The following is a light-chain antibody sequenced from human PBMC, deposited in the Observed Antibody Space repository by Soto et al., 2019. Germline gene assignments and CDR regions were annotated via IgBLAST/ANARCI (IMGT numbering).Light chain of an antibody. Sequence: QSALTQPASVSGSPGQSIAISCTGTSSDVGGYNHVSWYLQHPGKSPRLIIYEVYNRPSGVPNRFSGSKSGNTASLTISGLQAEDEADYYCSSYTDSRTGVFGGGTKLTVL. CDR2: EVY. CDR1: SSDVGGYNH. V-gene: IGLV2-14*01. CDR3: SSYTDSRTGV. J-gene: IGLJ3*02.